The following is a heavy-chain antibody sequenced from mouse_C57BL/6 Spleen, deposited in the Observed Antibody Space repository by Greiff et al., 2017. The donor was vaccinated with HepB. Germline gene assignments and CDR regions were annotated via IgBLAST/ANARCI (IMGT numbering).Heavy chain of an antibody. J-gene: IGHJ1*03. CDR2: IYPGDGDT. CDR1: GYAFSSYW. D-gene: IGHD1-1*01. V-gene: IGHV1-80*01. Sequence: VQGVESGAELVKPGASVKISCKASGYAFSSYWMNWVKQRPGKGLEWIGQIYPGDGDTNYNGKFKGKATLTADKSSSTAYMQLSSLTSEDSAVYFCARTDYYGSSPWYFDVWGTGTTVTVSS. CDR3: ARTDYYGSSPWYFDV.